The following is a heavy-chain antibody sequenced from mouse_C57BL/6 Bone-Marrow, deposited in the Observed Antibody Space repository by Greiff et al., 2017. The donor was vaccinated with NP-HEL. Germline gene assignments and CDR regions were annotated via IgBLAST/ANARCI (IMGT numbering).Heavy chain of an antibody. J-gene: IGHJ2*01. Sequence: QVQLQQPGTELVKPGASVKLSCKASGYTFTSYWMHWVKQRPGQGLEWIGNINPSNGGTNYNEKFKSKATLTVDKSSSTAYMQLSSLTSEDAAVYYCARGTTVVATVDYWGQGTTLTVSS. D-gene: IGHD1-1*01. CDR2: INPSNGGT. V-gene: IGHV1-53*01. CDR1: GYTFTSYW. CDR3: ARGTTVVATVDY.